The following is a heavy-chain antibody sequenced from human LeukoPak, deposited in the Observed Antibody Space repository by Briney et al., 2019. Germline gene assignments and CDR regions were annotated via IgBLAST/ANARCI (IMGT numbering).Heavy chain of an antibody. J-gene: IGHJ6*02. CDR3: ARSPSTRSSSPTYYYYGMDV. CDR2: IYSGVSDT. CDR1: GYSFTSYW. D-gene: IGHD6-13*01. Sequence: GESLKISCKGSGYSFTSYWIGWVRQVPGQGLEWMGIIYSGVSDTRYSPSFQGQVTISADKSLSTAYPRCSSLKASDTPLYYCARSPSTRSSSPTYYYYGMDVWGQGTTVTVSS. V-gene: IGHV5-51*01.